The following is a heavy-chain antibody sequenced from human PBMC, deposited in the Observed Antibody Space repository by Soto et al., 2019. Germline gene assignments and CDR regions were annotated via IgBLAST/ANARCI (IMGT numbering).Heavy chain of an antibody. V-gene: IGHV5-51*01. D-gene: IGHD4-17*01. CDR3: ARPANTVADHFDL. CDR2: IYPSDSDT. J-gene: IGHJ4*02. Sequence: EVQLVQSGAEVKKPGESLKISCQVSGYTFTIYWIGWVRQMPGKGLEWMGIIYPSDSDTRYSPSFQGQVTISADQSITTAYLQWDSLKASDTAIYYCARPANTVADHFDLWGQGTPVTVSS. CDR1: GYTFTIYW.